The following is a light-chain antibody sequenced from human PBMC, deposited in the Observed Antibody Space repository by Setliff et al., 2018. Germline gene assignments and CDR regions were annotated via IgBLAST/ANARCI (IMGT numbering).Light chain of an antibody. CDR2: DVS. J-gene: IGLJ1*01. CDR1: SSDVGRYNY. V-gene: IGLV2-11*01. CDR3: SSYTSSSIFYV. Sequence: QSALAQPRSVSGSPGQSVTISCSGTSSDVGRYNYVSWYQQHPGKAPKLMIYDVSRRPSGVPDRFSGSKSGNTASLTISGLQAEDEADYYCSSYTSSSIFYVFGTGTKVTVL.